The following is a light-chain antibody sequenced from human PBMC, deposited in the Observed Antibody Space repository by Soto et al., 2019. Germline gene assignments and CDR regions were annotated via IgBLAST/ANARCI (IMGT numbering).Light chain of an antibody. CDR2: DAT. Sequence: IQMTQASSSLCTSXAGSVTTTXXASQDLSKYLTWYQQKPGKAPKLLIYDATTLQSGVPSRFSGSGSGTDFTLTISSLQPEDFAAYYCQQSYSTPFTFGGGTKVDNK. CDR1: QDLSKY. V-gene: IGKV1-39*01. CDR3: QQSYSTPFT. J-gene: IGKJ4*01.